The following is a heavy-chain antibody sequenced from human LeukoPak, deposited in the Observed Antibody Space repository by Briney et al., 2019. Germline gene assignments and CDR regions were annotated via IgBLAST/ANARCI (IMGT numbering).Heavy chain of an antibody. V-gene: IGHV3-33*01. CDR3: ARVGPLEDYFDY. CDR1: GFTFSSYG. J-gene: IGHJ4*02. CDR2: IWYGGSNK. Sequence: GGSLRLSCAASGFTFSSYGMHWVRQAPGKGLEWVAVIWYGGSNKYYADSVKGRFTVSRDNSKNTLYLQMNSLRAEDSAVYYCARVGPLEDYFDYWGQGTLVTVSS. D-gene: IGHD3-3*01.